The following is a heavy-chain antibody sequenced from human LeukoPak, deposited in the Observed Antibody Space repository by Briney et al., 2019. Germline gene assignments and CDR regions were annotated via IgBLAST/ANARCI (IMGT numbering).Heavy chain of an antibody. CDR1: GGTFSSYA. V-gene: IGHV1-69*04. CDR3: ASHSGSYTDY. J-gene: IGHJ4*02. Sequence: ASVKVSCKASGGTFSSYAITWVRQAPGQGLEWMGRIIPILGIANYAQKFQGRVTITADRSTSTAYMELSSLRSEDTAVYYCASHSGSYTDYWGQGTLVTVSS. D-gene: IGHD1-26*01. CDR2: IIPILGIA.